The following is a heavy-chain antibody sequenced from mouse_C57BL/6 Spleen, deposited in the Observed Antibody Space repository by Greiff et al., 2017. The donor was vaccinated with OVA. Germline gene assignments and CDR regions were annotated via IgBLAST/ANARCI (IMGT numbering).Heavy chain of an antibody. V-gene: IGHV2-5*01. CDR2: IWRGGST. CDR1: GFSLTSYG. Sequence: VQVVESGPGLVQPSQSLSITCTVSGFSLTSYGVHWVRPSPGKGLEWLVVIWRGGSTDYNAAFMSRLSLTEDNSKSQVFFKMNSLQADDTAIYYCAKNNGYYYGSTYYAMDYWGQGTSVTVSS. CDR3: AKNNGYYYGSTYYAMDY. J-gene: IGHJ4*01. D-gene: IGHD1-1*01.